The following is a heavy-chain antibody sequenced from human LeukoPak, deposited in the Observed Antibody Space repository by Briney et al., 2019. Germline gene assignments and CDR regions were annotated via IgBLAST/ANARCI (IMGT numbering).Heavy chain of an antibody. D-gene: IGHD3-3*02. CDR3: ARGRLAGYRNWFDP. J-gene: IGHJ5*02. V-gene: IGHV4-34*01. Sequence: SETLSVTCAVYGGTFSGYYWSWIRQPPGKWLEWIGEINHSGSTNYNPSLKSRVTISIDTSKNQFSLKLSSVTAADTAVYYCARGRLAGYRNWFDPWGQGTLVTVSS. CDR2: INHSGST. CDR1: GGTFSGYY.